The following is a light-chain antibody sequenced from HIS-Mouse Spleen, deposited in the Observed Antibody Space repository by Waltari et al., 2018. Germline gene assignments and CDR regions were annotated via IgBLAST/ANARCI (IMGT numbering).Light chain of an antibody. J-gene: IGLJ3*02. CDR2: EGS. CDR3: CSYAGSSTWV. Sequence: QSALTQPASVSGSPGQSITIPCTATSSDVGSYNLVSWYQQHPGKAPKLMIYEGSKRPSGVSNRFSGSKSGNTASLKMSGLQDEDEADYYCCSYAGSSTWVFGGGTKLTVL. V-gene: IGLV2-23*01. CDR1: SSDVGSYNL.